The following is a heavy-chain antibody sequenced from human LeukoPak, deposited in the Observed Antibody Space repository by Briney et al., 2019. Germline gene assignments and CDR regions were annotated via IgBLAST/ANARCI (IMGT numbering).Heavy chain of an antibody. D-gene: IGHD1-26*01. V-gene: IGHV3-30*03. CDR2: ISYDGSNK. J-gene: IGHJ4*02. CDR3: VGSGATKGAGPDY. CDR1: GFTFSSYG. Sequence: GGSLRLSCAASGFTFSSYGMHWVRQAPGKGLEWVAVISYDGSNKYYADSVKGRFTISRDNSKNTLYLQMNSLRAEDTAVYYCVGSGATKGAGPDYWGQGTLVTVSS.